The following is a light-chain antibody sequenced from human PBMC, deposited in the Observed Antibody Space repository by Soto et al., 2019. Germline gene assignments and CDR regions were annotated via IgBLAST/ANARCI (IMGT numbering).Light chain of an antibody. J-gene: IGKJ1*01. CDR1: QGIRTD. Sequence: DIQMTQSPSTLSGSVGDRVTITCRASQGIRTDLVWYQQEPGKAPKRLTYGASSLQSGVPSRFSGSGSGTEFTLTVSSLQPEDFATYYCLQHYNYPQTFGPGTKVDIK. V-gene: IGKV1-17*01. CDR3: LQHYNYPQT. CDR2: GAS.